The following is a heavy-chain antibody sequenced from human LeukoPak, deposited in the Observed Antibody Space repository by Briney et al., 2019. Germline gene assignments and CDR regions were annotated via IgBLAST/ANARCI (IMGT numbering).Heavy chain of an antibody. J-gene: IGHJ5*02. Sequence: GGSLRLSCAASGFTFSSYGMHWVRQAPGKGLEWVAVISYDGSNKYYAVSVKGRFTISRDNSKNTLYLQMNSLRAEDTAVYYCAKVGYGDTNWFDPWGQGTLVTVSS. V-gene: IGHV3-30*18. CDR2: ISYDGSNK. D-gene: IGHD4-17*01. CDR1: GFTFSSYG. CDR3: AKVGYGDTNWFDP.